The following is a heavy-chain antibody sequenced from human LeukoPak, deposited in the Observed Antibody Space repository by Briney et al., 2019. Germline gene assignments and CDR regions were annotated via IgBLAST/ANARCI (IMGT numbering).Heavy chain of an antibody. CDR3: AREWGAYGSGSYYPPAY. Sequence: GGSLRLSCAASGFTFSSYAMHWVRQAPGKGLEYVSAISSNGGSTYYANSVKGRFTISRDNSKNTLYLQMGSLRAEDMAVYYCAREWGAYGSGSYYPPAYWGQGTLVTVSS. J-gene: IGHJ4*02. CDR1: GFTFSSYA. CDR2: ISSNGGST. V-gene: IGHV3-64*01. D-gene: IGHD3-10*01.